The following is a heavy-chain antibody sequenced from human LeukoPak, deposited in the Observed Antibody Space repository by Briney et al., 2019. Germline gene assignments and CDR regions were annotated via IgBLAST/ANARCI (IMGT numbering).Heavy chain of an antibody. CDR2: IYYSGST. CDR3: ARGRIRRLDY. J-gene: IGHJ4*02. V-gene: IGHV4-39*01. Sequence: PSETLSLTCTVSGGSISSSSYYWGWIRQPPGKGLEWIGSIYYSGSTYYNPSLKSRVTISVDTSKNQFSLKLSSVTAADTAVYYCARGRIRRLDYWGQGTLVTVSS. CDR1: GGSISSSSYY. D-gene: IGHD5-18*01.